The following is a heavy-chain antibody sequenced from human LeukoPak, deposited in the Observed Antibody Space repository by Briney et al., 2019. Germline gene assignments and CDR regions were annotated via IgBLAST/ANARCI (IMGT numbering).Heavy chain of an antibody. J-gene: IGHJ5*02. CDR2: IYSGGST. V-gene: IGHV3-53*01. CDR1: GFTVSSNY. CDR3: ARGPLYYDFWSGPPPQFDP. Sequence: GGSLRLSCAASGFTVSSNYMSWVRQAPGKGLEWVSDIYSGGSTYYADSVKGRFTISRDNSKNTLYLQMNSLRAEDTAVYYCARGPLYYDFWSGPPPQFDPWGQGTLVTVSS. D-gene: IGHD3-3*01.